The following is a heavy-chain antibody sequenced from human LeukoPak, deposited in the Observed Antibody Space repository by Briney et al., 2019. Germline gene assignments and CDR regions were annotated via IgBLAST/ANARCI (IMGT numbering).Heavy chain of an antibody. CDR1: GYSISNGFY. Sequence: SETLSLTCTVSGYSISNGFYWGWVRQPPGKGLEWIGSIYLSGNTYYNPSLKSRVTISLDMSKNQFSLKLSSVTAADTALYYCARDRRASTSRYYYYMDVWGEGTTVTVSS. CDR2: IYLSGNT. D-gene: IGHD6-6*01. V-gene: IGHV4-38-2*02. CDR3: ARDRRASTSRYYYYMDV. J-gene: IGHJ6*03.